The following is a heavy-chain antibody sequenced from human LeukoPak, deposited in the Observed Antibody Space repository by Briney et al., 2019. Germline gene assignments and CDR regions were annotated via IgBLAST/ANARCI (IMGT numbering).Heavy chain of an antibody. J-gene: IGHJ4*02. CDR1: GYTFTSYY. Sequence: ASVKVSCKASGYTFTSYYMHWVRQAPGQGLEWMGIINPSGGSTSYAQKFQGRVTMTRDTSTSTVYMELSSLRSEDTAVYYCARDSPRSAPSYSFDYWGQGTLVTVSS. CDR3: ARDSPRSAPSYSFDY. CDR2: INPSGGST. V-gene: IGHV1-46*01. D-gene: IGHD2-15*01.